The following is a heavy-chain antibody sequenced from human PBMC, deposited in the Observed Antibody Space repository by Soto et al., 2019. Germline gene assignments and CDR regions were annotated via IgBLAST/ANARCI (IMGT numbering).Heavy chain of an antibody. CDR2: IIPSLGIA. D-gene: IGHD5-12*01. CDR3: ARAATLGYSGYDSDPKYYFDY. CDR1: GGTFSSYT. Sequence: QVQLVQSGAEVKKPGSSVKVSCKASGGTFSSYTISWVRQAPGQGLEWMGRIIPSLGIANDAQKFQGRVTITADKSTSTAYMELSSLRSEDTDVYSCARAATLGYSGYDSDPKYYFDYWGQGTLVTVFS. V-gene: IGHV1-69*02. J-gene: IGHJ4*02.